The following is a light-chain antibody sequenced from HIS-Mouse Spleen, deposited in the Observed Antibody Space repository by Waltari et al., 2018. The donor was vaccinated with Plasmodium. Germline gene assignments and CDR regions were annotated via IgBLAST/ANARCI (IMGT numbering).Light chain of an antibody. CDR2: DES. CDR1: NIGSKS. V-gene: IGLV3-21*03. J-gene: IGLJ2*01. Sequence: SYVLTQPPSVSVAPGKTASITCGGNNIGSKSVHWYQQKPGQAPVLVVYDESDRPSGIPERFSGSNSGNTATLTISRVEAGDEADYYCQVWDSSSDHPDVVFGGGTELTVL. CDR3: QVWDSSSDHPDVV.